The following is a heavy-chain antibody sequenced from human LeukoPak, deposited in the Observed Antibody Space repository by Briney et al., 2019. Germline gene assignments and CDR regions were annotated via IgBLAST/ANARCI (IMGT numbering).Heavy chain of an antibody. V-gene: IGHV4-4*08. D-gene: IGHD4-23*01. Sequence: NPSETLSLTCTVSGGSISSYYWSWIRQPPGKGLEWIGRIYTSGRTNYNPSLKSRVTISVDTSKNQFSLKLSSVTAADTAVYYCARSPLHPYYGGNPFDYWGQGTLVTVSS. J-gene: IGHJ4*02. CDR1: GGSISSYY. CDR2: IYTSGRT. CDR3: ARSPLHPYYGGNPFDY.